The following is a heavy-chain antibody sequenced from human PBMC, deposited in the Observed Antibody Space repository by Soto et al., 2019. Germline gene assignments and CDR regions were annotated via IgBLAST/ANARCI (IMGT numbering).Heavy chain of an antibody. CDR2: MYYNGNT. J-gene: IGHJ6*03. CDR1: GGSFTSTNYF. V-gene: IGHV4-39*01. CDR3: ARQKGLTTVTTWSTSYYYYYYMDV. D-gene: IGHD4-4*01. Sequence: SETLSLTCTVSGGSFTSTNYFWGWIRQPPGKGLEWIGYMYYNGNTFYSPSLKSRVTMSVDTSKRQFSLDLSSVTAADTAVYYCARQKGLTTVTTWSTSYYYYYYMDVWGKGTTVTVSS.